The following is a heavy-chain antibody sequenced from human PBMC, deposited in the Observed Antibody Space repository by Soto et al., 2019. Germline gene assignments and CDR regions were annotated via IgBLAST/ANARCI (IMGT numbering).Heavy chain of an antibody. V-gene: IGHV4-34*01. J-gene: IGHJ4*02. CDR2: ITHSGST. Sequence: PXATLSLTGAVYGGAFSGYYWTWIRQPPGKGLEWIGEITHSGSTNYNPSLKSRVTMSADTSRNQFSLKLNSVTAADTAVYYCARGGQDFWSGPFDYWGQGALVTVSS. CDR3: ARGGQDFWSGPFDY. CDR1: GGAFSGYY. D-gene: IGHD3-3*01.